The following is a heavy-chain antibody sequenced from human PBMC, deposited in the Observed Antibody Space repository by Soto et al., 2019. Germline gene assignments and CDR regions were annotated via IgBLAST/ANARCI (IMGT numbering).Heavy chain of an antibody. CDR1: GYTFTDFY. J-gene: IGHJ6*02. CDR3: ARGGIAAAGSGEYAMDV. Sequence: ASVKVSCKASGYTFTDFYIHWVRQAPGQGLEWMGWINPNSDGTNYAQKLAQRFQGRVTMTRDTSISTAYMDLNRLTTDDTAVYYCARGGIAAAGSGEYAMDVWGQGTTVTVSS. D-gene: IGHD6-13*01. CDR2: INPNSDGT. V-gene: IGHV1-2*02.